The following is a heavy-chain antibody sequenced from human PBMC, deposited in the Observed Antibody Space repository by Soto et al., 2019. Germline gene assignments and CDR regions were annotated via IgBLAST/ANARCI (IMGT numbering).Heavy chain of an antibody. J-gene: IGHJ3*01. V-gene: IGHV3-7*05. D-gene: IGHD1-26*01. CDR2: IKEDGSQK. Sequence: GGSLRLSCVGSGFSFSNHWMSWVRQAPGKGLEWVANIKEDGSQKYSVDSVKGRFTFSRDNTKNSLYLQMNSLTSEDTAVYFYAREGSGSHSGLNAFDFWGQGTMVTVSS. CDR3: AREGSGSHSGLNAFDF. CDR1: GFSFSNHW.